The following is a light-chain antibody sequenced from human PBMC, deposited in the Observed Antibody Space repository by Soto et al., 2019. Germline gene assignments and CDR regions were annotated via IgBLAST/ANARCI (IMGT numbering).Light chain of an antibody. Sequence: QSALTQPASVSGSPGQSINISCTGTSSDVGTYNYVSWYQHRPGKAPKLMIYDVSYRPSGVSNRFSGSKSANTASLTISGLQAEDEADYYCSSYTTSNTQVFGGGTKLTVL. CDR1: SSDVGTYNY. CDR2: DVS. V-gene: IGLV2-14*01. CDR3: SSYTTSNTQV. J-gene: IGLJ3*02.